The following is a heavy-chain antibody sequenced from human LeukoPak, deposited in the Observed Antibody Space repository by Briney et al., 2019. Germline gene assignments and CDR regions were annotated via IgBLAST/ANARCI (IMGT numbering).Heavy chain of an antibody. V-gene: IGHV4-30-4*01. Sequence: SQTLSLTCTVSSGSISSGDYYWSWIRQPPGKGLEWIGYIYYSGSTYYNPSLKSRVTISVDTSKNQFSLKLSSVTAADTAVYYCAREGIRVNYYYYGMDVWGQGTTVTVSS. J-gene: IGHJ6*02. CDR2: IYYSGST. CDR1: SGSISSGDYY. D-gene: IGHD2/OR15-2a*01. CDR3: AREGIRVNYYYYGMDV.